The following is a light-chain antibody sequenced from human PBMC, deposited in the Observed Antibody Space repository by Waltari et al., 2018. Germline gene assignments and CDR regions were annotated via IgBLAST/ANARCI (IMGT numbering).Light chain of an antibody. CDR2: DAS. Sequence: EIVLTPSPGILSLSPGERATSSCRPSQSVGKYLAWYQQKPGQAPRLLIYDASSRASGIPDRFSGSGSGTDFSLTISRLEPEDFAVYYCQKYVSLPATFGQGTRVEVK. CDR3: QKYVSLPAT. J-gene: IGKJ1*01. CDR1: QSVGKY. V-gene: IGKV3-20*01.